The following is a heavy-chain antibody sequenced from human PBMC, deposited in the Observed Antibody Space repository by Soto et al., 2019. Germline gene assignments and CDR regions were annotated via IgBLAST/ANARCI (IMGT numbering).Heavy chain of an antibody. CDR3: ARDLDYGDPRDYWFDP. CDR1: GGSISSYY. CDR2: IYYSGST. J-gene: IGHJ5*02. Sequence: QVQLQESGPGLVKPSETLSLTCTVSGGSISSYYWSWIRQPPGKGLEWIGYIYYSGSTNYNPSLTSRVTISVDTSKNQFSLKLSSVTAADTAVYYCARDLDYGDPRDYWFDPWGQGTLVTVSS. D-gene: IGHD4-17*01. V-gene: IGHV4-59*01.